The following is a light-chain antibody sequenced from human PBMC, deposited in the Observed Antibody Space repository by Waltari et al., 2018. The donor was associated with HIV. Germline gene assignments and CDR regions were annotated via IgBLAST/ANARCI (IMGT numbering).Light chain of an antibody. CDR2: NDY. CDR1: SSNVGRDN. CDR3: AAWDNILSGYV. Sequence: QSALTQPPSTSGTPGQRVTMSCSGSSSNVGRDNVYWYQQIPGTAPKLLIYNDYQRPSWVPDRFSGSKAGTSASLAISGLRSEDEADYYCAAWDNILSGYVFGTGTKVTVL. J-gene: IGLJ1*01. V-gene: IGLV1-47*01.